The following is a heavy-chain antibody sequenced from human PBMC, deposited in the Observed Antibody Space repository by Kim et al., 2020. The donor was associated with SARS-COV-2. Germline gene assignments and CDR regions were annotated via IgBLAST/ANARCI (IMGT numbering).Heavy chain of an antibody. D-gene: IGHD1-26*01. CDR3: ARDLVGAGYFGMDV. CDR2: INTNTGNP. J-gene: IGHJ6*02. Sequence: ASVKVSCKASGYTFSSHAMNWVRQAPGQGLEWMGWINTNTGNPTYAQGFTGRFVFSLDTSVSTAYLQISRLKAEDTAVYYCARDLVGAGYFGMDVWGQGTTVTVSS. V-gene: IGHV7-4-1*02. CDR1: GYTFSSHA.